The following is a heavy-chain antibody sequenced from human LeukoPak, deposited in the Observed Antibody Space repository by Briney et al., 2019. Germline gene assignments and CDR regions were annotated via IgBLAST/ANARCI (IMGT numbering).Heavy chain of an antibody. V-gene: IGHV3-23*01. J-gene: IGHJ4*02. CDR1: GFTFSSYT. CDR2: INGRGIT. CDR3: AKERQTGDYFTSDY. D-gene: IGHD4-17*01. Sequence: PGGSLRLSCTASGFTFSSYTMSWVRQAPGEGLEGLSAINGRGITYYAGSVKGRFTISRDNSENTLYLQMNSLTVDDTAVYFCAKERQTGDYFTSDYWGQGTLVTVSS.